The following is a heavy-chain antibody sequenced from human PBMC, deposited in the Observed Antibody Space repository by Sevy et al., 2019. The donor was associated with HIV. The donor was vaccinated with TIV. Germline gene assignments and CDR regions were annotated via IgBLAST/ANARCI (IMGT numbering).Heavy chain of an antibody. CDR1: GFTFDHHA. D-gene: IGHD5-18*01. V-gene: IGHV3-9*01. Sequence: GGSLRLSCAASGFTFDHHAMHWVRQTPGKGLEWVSGISWNSASVAYADSVKGRFTFSRDNAKKSLYLQMNSLRSEDTALYYCAKVPGYSYGLALWYFDLWGRGTLVTVSS. CDR3: AKVPGYSYGLALWYFDL. J-gene: IGHJ2*01. CDR2: ISWNSASV.